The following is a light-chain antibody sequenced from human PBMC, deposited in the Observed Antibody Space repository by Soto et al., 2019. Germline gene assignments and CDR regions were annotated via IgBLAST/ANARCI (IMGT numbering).Light chain of an antibody. CDR1: QSVPTRR. J-gene: IGKJ1*01. Sequence: EIVLTQSPGTLSLSPGERATLSCRASQSVPTRRLAWYQQKPGQAPSLVISGTSSRATGIPDRFSGSGSGTDFSLIIGRLEPEDFAVYFCQQYGASPRTFGQGTKVDIK. V-gene: IGKV3-20*01. CDR2: GTS. CDR3: QQYGASPRT.